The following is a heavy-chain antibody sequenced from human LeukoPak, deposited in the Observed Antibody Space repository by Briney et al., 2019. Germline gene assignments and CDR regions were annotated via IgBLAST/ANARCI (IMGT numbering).Heavy chain of an antibody. Sequence: GGSLRLSCAASGFTFDDYAMHWVRQAPGKGLEWVSGISWNSGSIGYADSVKGRFTISRDNAKNSLYLQMNSLRAEDTALYNCAKDRHSPFIAAAGPFDPWGQGTLVTVSS. CDR3: AKDRHSPFIAAAGPFDP. CDR2: ISWNSGSI. V-gene: IGHV3-9*01. CDR1: GFTFDDYA. D-gene: IGHD6-13*01. J-gene: IGHJ5*02.